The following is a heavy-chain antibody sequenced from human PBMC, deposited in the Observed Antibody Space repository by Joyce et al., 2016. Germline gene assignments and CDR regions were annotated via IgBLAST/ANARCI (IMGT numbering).Heavy chain of an antibody. CDR3: ARVVRGFCSGGSCYIDH. D-gene: IGHD2-15*01. CDR1: GFTLSSYS. J-gene: IGHJ4*02. CDR2: LCASGGRI. Sequence: QLVESGGGLVKPGGSLRLPCAAYGFTLSSYSMNWVRQAPGKGLRWLSSLCASGGRIYYTDSVNGRFTISRDNAKNSLFLQQNSLRAEDTAVYYCARVVRGFCSGGSCYIDHWGQGILVTVSS. V-gene: IGHV3-21*02.